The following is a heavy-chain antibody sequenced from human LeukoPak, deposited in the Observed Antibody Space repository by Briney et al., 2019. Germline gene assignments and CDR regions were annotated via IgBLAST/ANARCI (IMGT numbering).Heavy chain of an antibody. CDR3: ARATGSDWEFDY. CDR1: GYSFSTYW. Sequence: GESLKISCKGSGYSFSTYWIGWVRQMSGKGLEWMGIIYPGDSETRYSPSFQGQVTISADKSISTAYLRWSSLKASDTAMYYCARATGSDWEFDYWGQGTLVTVSS. J-gene: IGHJ4*02. CDR2: IYPGDSET. V-gene: IGHV5-51*01. D-gene: IGHD6-19*01.